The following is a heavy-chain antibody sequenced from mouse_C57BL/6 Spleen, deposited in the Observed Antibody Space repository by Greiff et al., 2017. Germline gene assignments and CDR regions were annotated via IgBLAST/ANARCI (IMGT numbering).Heavy chain of an antibody. CDR1: GYTFTSYW. J-gene: IGHJ4*01. D-gene: IGHD1-1*01. CDR2: IDPNSGGT. V-gene: IGHV1-72*01. Sequence: VQLQQPGAELVKPGASVKLSCKASGYTFTSYWMHWVKQRPGRGLEWIGRIDPNSGGTKYNEKFNSKATLTVYKPSSTAYMQLSSLTTEDSAVYYCARPYGSSYDYAMDYWGQGTSVTVSS. CDR3: ARPYGSSYDYAMDY.